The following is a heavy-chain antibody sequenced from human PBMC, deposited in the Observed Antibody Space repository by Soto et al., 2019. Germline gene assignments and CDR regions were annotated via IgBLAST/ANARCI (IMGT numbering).Heavy chain of an antibody. J-gene: IGHJ4*02. D-gene: IGHD2-15*01. CDR1: GFTFSSYA. V-gene: IGHV3-23*01. CDR3: AKYRSPGSYGPRGYFDY. CDR2: ISGSGGST. Sequence: GGSLRLSCAASGFTFSSYAMSLVRQAPGKGLEWVSAISGSGGSTYYADSVKGRFTISRDNSKNTLYLQMNSLRAEDTAVYYCAKYRSPGSYGPRGYFDYWGQGTLVTVSS.